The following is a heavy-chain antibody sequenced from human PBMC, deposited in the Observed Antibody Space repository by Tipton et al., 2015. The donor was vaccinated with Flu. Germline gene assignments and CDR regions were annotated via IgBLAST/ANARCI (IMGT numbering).Heavy chain of an antibody. J-gene: IGHJ4*02. CDR1: GGSFSGYY. CDR3: ARLQVAAAGTNFDY. V-gene: IGHV4-59*08. D-gene: IGHD6-13*01. CDR2: IYYSGST. Sequence: TLSLTCAVYGGSFSGYYWSWIRQPPGKGLEWIGYIYYSGSTNHNPSLKSRVTISVDTSKNQFSLKLSSVTAADTAVYYCARLQVAAAGTNFDYWGQGTLVTVSS.